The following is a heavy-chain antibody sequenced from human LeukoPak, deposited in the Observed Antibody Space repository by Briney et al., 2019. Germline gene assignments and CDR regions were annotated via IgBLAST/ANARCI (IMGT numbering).Heavy chain of an antibody. CDR1: GFTFSSYG. CDR2: IRSDGSNK. J-gene: IGHJ4*02. CDR3: ARDSSSWIYSGYEGGPDY. Sequence: GGSLRLSCAASGFTFSSYGMHWVRQAPGKGLEWVAFIRSDGSNKYYANSVKGRFTISRDNSKNTLYLQMNSLRAEDTAVYYCARDSSSWIYSGYEGGPDYWGQGTLVTVSS. V-gene: IGHV3-30*02. D-gene: IGHD5-12*01.